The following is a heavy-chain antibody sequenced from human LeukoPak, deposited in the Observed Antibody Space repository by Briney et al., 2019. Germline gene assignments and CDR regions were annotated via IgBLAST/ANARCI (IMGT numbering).Heavy chain of an antibody. CDR2: INQSGST. CDR1: GGXFSSYY. J-gene: IGHJ4*02. CDR3: ARGRLLGSPWFFDY. D-gene: IGHD3-16*01. Sequence: SETLSLTCAVYGGXFSSYYCSWIRQPPGKGLEWIAEINQSGSTNYNPSLKSRVTISVDTSKNQFSLKLSSVTAADTGVYYCARGRLLGSPWFFDYWGQGTLVTVSS. V-gene: IGHV4-34*01.